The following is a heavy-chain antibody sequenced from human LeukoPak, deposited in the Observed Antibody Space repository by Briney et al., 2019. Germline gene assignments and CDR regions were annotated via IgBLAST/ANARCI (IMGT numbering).Heavy chain of an antibody. J-gene: IGHJ5*02. V-gene: IGHV4-59*01. D-gene: IGHD3-3*01. CDR2: IYYSGST. Sequence: SETLSLTCTVSGGSISSYYWSWIRQPPGKGLEWIGYIYYSGSTNYNPSLKSRVTISVDTSKNQFSLTLSSVTAADTAVYYCARALYYDFWSGYNNWFDPWGQGTLVTVSS. CDR1: GGSISSYY. CDR3: ARALYYDFWSGYNNWFDP.